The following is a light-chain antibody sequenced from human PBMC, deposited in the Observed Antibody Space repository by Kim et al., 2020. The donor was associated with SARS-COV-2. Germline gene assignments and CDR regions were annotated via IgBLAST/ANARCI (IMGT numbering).Light chain of an antibody. Sequence: PWESAPLSCRASQSIRVYVGWYQHNPGQAPRLLIYDASNRATGIPDRFSGSGSGTDFTLTISSLEPEDFAIYYCQQRNNWPPAVTFGGGTKVDIK. CDR3: QQRNNWPPAVT. CDR2: DAS. V-gene: IGKV3-11*01. CDR1: QSIRVY. J-gene: IGKJ4*01.